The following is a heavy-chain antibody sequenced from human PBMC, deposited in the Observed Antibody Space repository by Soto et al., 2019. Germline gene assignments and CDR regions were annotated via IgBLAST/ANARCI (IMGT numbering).Heavy chain of an antibody. Sequence: SSETLSLTCTVSGGSISSSRYFWGWIRQPPGKGPEWIATIYHSGSTYYNPSLKSRVTISVDTSKNQFSLKLSSVTAADTAMYYCARSYYYDSSGYSTIFDYWGQGTLVTVSS. J-gene: IGHJ4*02. D-gene: IGHD3-22*01. V-gene: IGHV4-39*01. CDR2: IYHSGST. CDR1: GGSISSSRYF. CDR3: ARSYYYDSSGYSTIFDY.